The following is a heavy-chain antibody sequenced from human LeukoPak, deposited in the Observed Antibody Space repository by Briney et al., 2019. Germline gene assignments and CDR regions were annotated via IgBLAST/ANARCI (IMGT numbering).Heavy chain of an antibody. CDR3: ARDPNDSSGYEYGWFDP. CDR1: GYTFTSYY. D-gene: IGHD3-22*01. V-gene: IGHV1-46*01. Sequence: ASVKVSCKASGYTFTSYYMHWVRQAPGQGLEWMGIINPSGGSTSYAQKFQGRVTMTRDTSTSTVYMELSSLRSEDTAAYYCARDPNDSSGYEYGWFDPWGQGTLVTVSS. CDR2: INPSGGST. J-gene: IGHJ5*02.